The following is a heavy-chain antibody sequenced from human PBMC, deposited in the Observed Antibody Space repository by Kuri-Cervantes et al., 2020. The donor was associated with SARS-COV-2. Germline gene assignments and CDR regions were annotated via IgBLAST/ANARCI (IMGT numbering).Heavy chain of an antibody. V-gene: IGHV3-33*01. CDR3: ARDSHYYGSGSYYNKIDY. Sequence: GGSLRLSCAASGFTFSSYGMHWVRQAPGKGLEWVAVIWYDGSNKYYADSVKGRFTISRDNSKNTLYLQMNSLRAEDTAVYYCARDSHYYGSGSYYNKIDYWGQGTLVTVSS. J-gene: IGHJ4*02. CDR2: IWYDGSNK. CDR1: GFTFSSYG. D-gene: IGHD3-10*01.